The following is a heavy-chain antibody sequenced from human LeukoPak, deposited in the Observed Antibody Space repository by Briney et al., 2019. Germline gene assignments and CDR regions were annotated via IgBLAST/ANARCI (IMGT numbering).Heavy chain of an antibody. Sequence: PSETLSLTCTVSGGSISSHYWSWIRQPPGKGLEWIGYIYYSGSTNYNPSLKSRVTISVDTSKNQFSLKLGSVTAADTAVYYCARGRDYYGSGSYGPIYYYYGMDVWGQGTTVTVSS. CDR2: IYYSGST. D-gene: IGHD3-10*01. CDR3: ARGRDYYGSGSYGPIYYYYGMDV. CDR1: GGSISSHY. J-gene: IGHJ6*02. V-gene: IGHV4-59*11.